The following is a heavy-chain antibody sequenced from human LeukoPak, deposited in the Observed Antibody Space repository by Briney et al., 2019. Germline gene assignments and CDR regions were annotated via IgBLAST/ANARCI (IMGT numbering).Heavy chain of an antibody. D-gene: IGHD2-2*01. CDR2: ISGGGGST. CDR3: AKDIGDQHPYGMDV. Sequence: GGSLRLSCAASGFTFDDYAMHWVRQAPGKGLEWVSLISGGGGSTYYADSVKGRFTISRDNSKNSLYLQMNSLRTEDTALYYCAKDIGDQHPYGMDVWGQGTTVTVSS. CDR1: GFTFDDYA. V-gene: IGHV3-43*02. J-gene: IGHJ6*02.